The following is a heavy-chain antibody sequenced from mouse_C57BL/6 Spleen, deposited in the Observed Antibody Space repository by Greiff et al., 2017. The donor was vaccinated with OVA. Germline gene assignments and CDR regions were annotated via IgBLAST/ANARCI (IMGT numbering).Heavy chain of an antibody. CDR3: ARGYDGYYGTLYYAMDY. Sequence: EVKVVESEGGLVQPGSSMKLSCTASGFTFSDYYMAWVRQVPEKGLEWVANINYDGSSTYYLDSLKSRFIISRDNAKNILYLQMSSLKSEDTATYYCARGYDGYYGTLYYAMDYWGQGTSVTVSS. D-gene: IGHD2-3*01. CDR2: INYDGSST. V-gene: IGHV5-16*01. CDR1: GFTFSDYY. J-gene: IGHJ4*01.